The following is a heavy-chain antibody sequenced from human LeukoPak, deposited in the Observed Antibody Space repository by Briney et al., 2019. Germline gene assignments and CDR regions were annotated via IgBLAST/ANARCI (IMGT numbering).Heavy chain of an antibody. CDR1: GYTFTGYY. CDR3: ATLTPYGGIRRNDAFDI. CDR2: INPNSGGT. Sequence: ASVKVSCKASGYTFTGYYMHWVRQAPGQGLEWMGRINPNSGGTNYAQKFQGRVTMTRDTSISTAYMELSRLRSDDTAVYYCATLTPYGGIRRNDAFDIWGQGTMVTVSS. D-gene: IGHD4-23*01. V-gene: IGHV1-2*06. J-gene: IGHJ3*02.